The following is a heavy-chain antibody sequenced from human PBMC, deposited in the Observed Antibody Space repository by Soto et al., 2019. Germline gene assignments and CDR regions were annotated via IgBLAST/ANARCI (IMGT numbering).Heavy chain of an antibody. Sequence: QVQLQESGPGLVKPSQTLSLTCTVSGGSISSGDYYWSWIRQPPGKGLEWIGYIYYRGSTYSIPSLKSRVTISVDTSKNQFSLKLSSVTAADTAVYYCARVIRYFDWSINWFDPWGQGTLVTVSS. J-gene: IGHJ5*02. V-gene: IGHV4-30-4*01. D-gene: IGHD3-9*01. CDR1: GGSISSGDYY. CDR2: IYYRGST. CDR3: ARVIRYFDWSINWFDP.